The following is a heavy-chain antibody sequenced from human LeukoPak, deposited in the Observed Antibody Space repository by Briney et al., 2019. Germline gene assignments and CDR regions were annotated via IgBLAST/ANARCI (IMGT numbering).Heavy chain of an antibody. D-gene: IGHD2-2*01. Sequence: GGSLRLSCAASGFTFSSYEMNWVRQAPGKGLEWVSYISSSGSTIYYADSVKGRFTISRDNAKNSLYLQMNSLRAEDTAVYYCARERDCSSTSCYYYYGMDVWGQGTTVAVSS. V-gene: IGHV3-48*03. CDR2: ISSSGSTI. CDR1: GFTFSSYE. CDR3: ARERDCSSTSCYYYYGMDV. J-gene: IGHJ6*02.